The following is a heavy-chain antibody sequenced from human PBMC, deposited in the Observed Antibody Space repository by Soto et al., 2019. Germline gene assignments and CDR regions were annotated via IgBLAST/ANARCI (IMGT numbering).Heavy chain of an antibody. J-gene: IGHJ4*02. CDR2: ISWNSGSI. Sequence: PGGSLRLSCAASGFTFDDYAMHWVRQAPGKGLEWVSGISWNSGSIGYADSVKGRFTISRDNAKNSLYLQMSSLRAEDTALYYCAKGEAYYDFWSGYSDYYFDYWGQGTLVTVSS. D-gene: IGHD3-3*01. CDR3: AKGEAYYDFWSGYSDYYFDY. CDR1: GFTFDDYA. V-gene: IGHV3-9*01.